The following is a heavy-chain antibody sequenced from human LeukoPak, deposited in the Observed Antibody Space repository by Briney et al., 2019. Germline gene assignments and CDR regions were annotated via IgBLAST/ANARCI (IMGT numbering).Heavy chain of an antibody. CDR3: VRDRGYSTFDY. CDR2: INLDGSEI. J-gene: IGHJ4*02. D-gene: IGHD3-22*01. Sequence: GGSLRLSCAASGFVFCHSWMSWVRQAPGKGLEWVANINLDGSEINYLDSLTGRLTISRDNAKDSLYLQMNGLRAEDTAVYFCVRDRGYSTFDYWGQGTLVTASS. V-gene: IGHV3-7*03. CDR1: GFVFCHSW.